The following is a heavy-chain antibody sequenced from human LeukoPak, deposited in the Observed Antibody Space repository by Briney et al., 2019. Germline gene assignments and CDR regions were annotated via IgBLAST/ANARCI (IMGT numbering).Heavy chain of an antibody. D-gene: IGHD3-9*01. CDR2: ISYEGTIK. CDR1: GFTFSTYG. Sequence: PGGSLRLSCAAAGFTFSTYGMHWVRQAPGKGLEWVTYISYEGTIKRYADSVKGRFTISRDNSKNTLYLQMSSLRVDDTALYYCAREYDLVTGLDYWGQGALVTVSS. V-gene: IGHV3-30*03. CDR3: AREYDLVTGLDY. J-gene: IGHJ4*02.